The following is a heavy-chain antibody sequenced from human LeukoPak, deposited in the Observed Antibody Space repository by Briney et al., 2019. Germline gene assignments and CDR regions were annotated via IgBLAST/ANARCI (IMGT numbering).Heavy chain of an antibody. D-gene: IGHD3-10*01. CDR2: MNPNSGNT. J-gene: IGHJ4*02. V-gene: IGHV1-8*03. CDR3: ARKFLGSRGYYFDY. Sequence: GASVKVSCKASGYTFTSYDINWVRRATGQGLEWMGWMNPNSGNTGYAQKFQGRVTITRNTSISTAYMELSSLRSEDTAVYYCARKFLGSRGYYFDYWGQGTLVTVSS. CDR1: GYTFTSYD.